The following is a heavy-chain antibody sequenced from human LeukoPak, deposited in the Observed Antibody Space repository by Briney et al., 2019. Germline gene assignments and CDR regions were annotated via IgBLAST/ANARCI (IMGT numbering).Heavy chain of an antibody. J-gene: IGHJ3*02. V-gene: IGHV3-7*01. Sequence: GGSLRLSCAASGFTFTTYWMSWVRQAPGKGLEWVANIKQDGTEKYYVDSVKGRFTISRDNAKNSLYLQMNSLRAEDTAVYYCARGSRFGVVGRDAFDIWGQGTMVTVSS. CDR2: IKQDGTEK. CDR3: ARGSRFGVVGRDAFDI. CDR1: GFTFTTYW. D-gene: IGHD3-3*01.